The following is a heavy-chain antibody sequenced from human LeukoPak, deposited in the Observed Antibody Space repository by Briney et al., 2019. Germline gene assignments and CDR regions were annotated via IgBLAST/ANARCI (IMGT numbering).Heavy chain of an antibody. CDR2: ISAGGGST. CDR3: AKSPTGGGYFDC. CDR1: GFTFRSYP. Sequence: GGSLRLSCAASGFTFRSYPMSWVRQAPGQGLEWVSAISAGGGSTYFADSVKGRFTISRDNSKNTLYLQMNSLSAEDTAVYYCAKSPTGGGYFDCWGQGTLVTVSS. D-gene: IGHD3-16*01. V-gene: IGHV3-23*01. J-gene: IGHJ4*02.